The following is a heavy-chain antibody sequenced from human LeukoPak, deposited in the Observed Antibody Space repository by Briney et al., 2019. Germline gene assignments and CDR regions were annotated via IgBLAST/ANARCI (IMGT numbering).Heavy chain of an antibody. Sequence: GGSLRLSCAASGFTFSRYWMHRVRQAPGKGLEWVANIKQDGSEKYYVDSVKGRFTISRDNAKNSLYLQMNSLRAEDTAVYYCARVGVVTPVFDPWGQGTLVTVSS. CDR2: IKQDGSEK. CDR1: GFTFSRYW. V-gene: IGHV3-7*01. J-gene: IGHJ5*02. CDR3: ARVGVVTPVFDP. D-gene: IGHD4-23*01.